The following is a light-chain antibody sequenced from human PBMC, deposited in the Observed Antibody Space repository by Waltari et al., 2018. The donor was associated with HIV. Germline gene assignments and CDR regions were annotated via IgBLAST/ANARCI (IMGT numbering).Light chain of an antibody. J-gene: IGLJ1*01. CDR1: NSDVGSYNL. V-gene: IGLV2-23*03. Sequence: QSALTQPASVSGSPGQSITISCTGTNSDVGSYNLVSWYQQHPGKAPKLMIYEGSKRPSGVSIRFSGSKSGNTASLTISGLQAEDEADYYCCSYAGSNTFVFGTGTKVTVL. CDR2: EGS. CDR3: CSYAGSNTFV.